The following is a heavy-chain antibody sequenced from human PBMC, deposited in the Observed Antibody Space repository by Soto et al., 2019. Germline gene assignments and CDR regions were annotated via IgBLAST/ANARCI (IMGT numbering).Heavy chain of an antibody. CDR3: ARRPAGERRGYGGPLSRSYGMEV. J-gene: IGHJ6*02. V-gene: IGHV5-51*01. D-gene: IGHD5-12*01. CDR2: IYPGDSDT. CDR1: GYSFSTYW. Sequence: PGESLKISCKGSGYSFSTYWIGWVRQMPGEGLEWMGIIYPGDSDTRYSRSFQGHVTISAEKSISTAFLHWSSLKASDTAKYYCARRPAGERRGYGGPLSRSYGMEVWGQGTTVTVSS.